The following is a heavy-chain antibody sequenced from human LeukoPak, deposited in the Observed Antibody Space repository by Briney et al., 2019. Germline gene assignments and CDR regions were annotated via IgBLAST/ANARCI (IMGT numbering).Heavy chain of an antibody. J-gene: IGHJ4*02. CDR1: GGSFSGYY. Sequence: SETLSLTCAVYGGSFSGYYWSWIRQPPGNGLEWIGEINHSGSTNYNPSLKSRVTIVDTSKNQFSLKLSSVTAADTAVYYCARGSGCSSTSCYFRYWGQGTLVTVSS. CDR3: ARGSGCSSTSCYFRY. V-gene: IGHV4-34*01. D-gene: IGHD2-2*01. CDR2: INHSGST.